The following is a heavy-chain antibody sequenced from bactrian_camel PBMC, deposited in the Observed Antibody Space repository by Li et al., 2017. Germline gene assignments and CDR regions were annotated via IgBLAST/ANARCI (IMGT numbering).Heavy chain of an antibody. CDR3: GLSSSIL. CDR1: GFTFSSYG. J-gene: IGHJ4*01. D-gene: IGHD6*01. CDR2: INGGGGST. V-gene: IGHV3S40*01. Sequence: VQLVESGGGLAQPGGSLRLSCAASGFTFSSYGMSWVRQAPGKGLEWVSSINGGGGSTYYADSVKDRFTISRDNAKNTLYLQMNSLKTEDTAVYYCGLSSSILWGQGTQVTVS.